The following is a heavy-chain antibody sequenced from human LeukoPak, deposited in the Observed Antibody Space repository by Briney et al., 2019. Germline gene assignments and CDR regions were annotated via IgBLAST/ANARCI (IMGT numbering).Heavy chain of an antibody. CDR2: IIPIFGTA. D-gene: IGHD2-2*03. CDR1: GGTFSSYA. J-gene: IGHJ4*02. Sequence: GSSVKVSCEASGGTFSSYAISWVRQAPGQGLEWMGGIIPIFGTANYAQKFQGRVTITTDESTSTAYMELSSLRSEDTAVYYCARGFLESDVMDIVVVPAAMGYWGQGTLVTVSS. V-gene: IGHV1-69*05. CDR3: ARGFLESDVMDIVVVPAAMGY.